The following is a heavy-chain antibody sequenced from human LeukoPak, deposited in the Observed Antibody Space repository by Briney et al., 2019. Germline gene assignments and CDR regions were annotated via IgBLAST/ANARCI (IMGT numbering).Heavy chain of an antibody. D-gene: IGHD3-10*01. Sequence: SETLSLTCTISGASISTGGFYWTWIRQPPGEGLEWIGYIYYTGSVDYNAALKSRLTISVDTSKNRFSLKLNSVTAADTAVYYCARDHSYYFGSQTSTLDVWGQATAVTVSS. V-gene: IGHV4-31*03. CDR1: GASISTGGFY. CDR2: IYYTGSV. CDR3: ARDHSYYFGSQTSTLDV. J-gene: IGHJ6*02.